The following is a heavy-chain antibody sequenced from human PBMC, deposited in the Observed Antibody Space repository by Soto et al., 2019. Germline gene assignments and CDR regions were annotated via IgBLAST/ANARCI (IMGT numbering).Heavy chain of an antibody. D-gene: IGHD5-18*01. J-gene: IGHJ6*02. CDR2: ISSSSSTI. CDR3: ARDQGIQLWLPLEYYYGMDV. Sequence: GGSLRLSCAASGFTFSSYSMNWVRQAPGKGLEWVSYISSSSSTIYYADSVKGRFTISRDNAKNSLYLQTNSLRDEDTAVYYCARDQGIQLWLPLEYYYGMDVWGQGTTVTVSS. CDR1: GFTFSSYS. V-gene: IGHV3-48*02.